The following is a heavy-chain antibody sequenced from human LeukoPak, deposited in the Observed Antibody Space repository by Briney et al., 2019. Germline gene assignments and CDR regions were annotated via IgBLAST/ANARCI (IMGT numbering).Heavy chain of an antibody. CDR3: AKDARDYYDFWSGYYDY. CDR2: INTDGSST. CDR1: GFTFSSYW. D-gene: IGHD3-3*01. Sequence: GGSLRLSCAASGFTFSSYWMHWVRQAPGKGLVWVSRINTDGSSTSYSDSVKGRFTISRDNAKNTLYLQMNSLRAEDTAVYYCAKDARDYYDFWSGYYDYWGQGTLVPVSS. V-gene: IGHV3-74*01. J-gene: IGHJ4*02.